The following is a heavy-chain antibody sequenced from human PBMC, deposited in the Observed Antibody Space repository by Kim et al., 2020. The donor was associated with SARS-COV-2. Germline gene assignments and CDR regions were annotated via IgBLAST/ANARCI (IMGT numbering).Heavy chain of an antibody. CDR2: INPNSGGT. J-gene: IGHJ4*02. Sequence: ASVKVSCKASGYTFTGYYMHWVRQAPGQGLEWMGWINPNSGGTNYAQKFQGRVTMTRDTSISTAYMELSRLRSDDTAVYYCARGLMVYARVAGNLVFYWGQGTLVTVSS. V-gene: IGHV1-2*02. D-gene: IGHD2-8*01. CDR1: GYTFTGYY. CDR3: ARGLMVYARVAGNLVFY.